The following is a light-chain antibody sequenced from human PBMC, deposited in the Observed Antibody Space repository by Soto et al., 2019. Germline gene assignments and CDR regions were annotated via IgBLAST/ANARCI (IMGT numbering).Light chain of an antibody. Sequence: QSVLTQPASVSGSTGQSITVSCTGTSGDIGTYNYVSWYQQHPDKAPKLIIYDVSNRPSGVSNRFSGSKSGNTASLTISGLQAEDEAHYYCSSYTSSNTAIFGGGTQLTVL. CDR2: DVS. J-gene: IGLJ2*01. CDR1: SGDIGTYNY. CDR3: SSYTSSNTAI. V-gene: IGLV2-14*03.